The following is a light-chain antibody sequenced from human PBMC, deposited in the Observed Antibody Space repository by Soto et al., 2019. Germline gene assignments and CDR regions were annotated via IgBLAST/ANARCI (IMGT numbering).Light chain of an antibody. V-gene: IGKV3-20*01. Sequence: EIVLTQSPGTLSLSPGERATLSCRASQSVSNSYLAWYQQKPGQAPRLLIYGASSRATGIPDRFSGSGSGTDFTLTSNRLEPEDFAVYYCEQYGSSPETFGQGTKVEIK. CDR1: QSVSNSY. CDR2: GAS. CDR3: EQYGSSPET. J-gene: IGKJ1*01.